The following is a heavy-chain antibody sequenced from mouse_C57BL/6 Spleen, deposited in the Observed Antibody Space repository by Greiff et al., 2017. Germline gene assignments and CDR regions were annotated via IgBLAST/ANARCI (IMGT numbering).Heavy chain of an antibody. CDR1: GYTFTSYW. J-gene: IGHJ2*01. V-gene: IGHV1-50*01. D-gene: IGHD4-1*01. CDR2: IDPSDSYT. Sequence: QVQLQQPGAELVKPGASVKLSCKASGYTFTSYWMPWVKQRPGQGLEWIGEIDPSDSYTNYNQKFKGKATLTVDTSSSTAYMQLSSLTSEDSAVYYCARSLGTPSYYFDYWGQGTTLTVSS. CDR3: ARSLGTPSYYFDY.